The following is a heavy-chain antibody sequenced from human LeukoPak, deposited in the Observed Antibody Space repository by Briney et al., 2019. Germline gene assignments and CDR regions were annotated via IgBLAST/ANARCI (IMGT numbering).Heavy chain of an antibody. Sequence: PGGSLRLSCAVSGFSLSDYWMHWVRQVPGKGLVWVSYINSDGSLTTYADSVKGRFTISRDNGKNTLYLQMNSLRDEDSALYYCVRYAPHTRFDPWGQGTPVTVSS. J-gene: IGHJ5*02. CDR2: INSDGSLT. CDR3: VRYAPHTRFDP. V-gene: IGHV3-74*01. D-gene: IGHD1-26*01. CDR1: GFSLSDYW.